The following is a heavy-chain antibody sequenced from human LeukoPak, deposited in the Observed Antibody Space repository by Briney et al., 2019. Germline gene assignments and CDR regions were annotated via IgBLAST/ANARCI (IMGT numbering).Heavy chain of an antibody. V-gene: IGHV3-21*01. CDR2: ISSSSSYI. CDR1: GFTFSSYS. J-gene: IGHJ4*02. D-gene: IGHD2-15*01. CDR3: ARDRGLVVVAATDY. Sequence: PGGSLRLSCAASGFTFSSYSMNWVRQAPGKGLEWVSSISSSSSYIYYADSVKGRFTISRDNAKNSLYLQMNSLRAEDTAVYYCARDRGLVVVAATDYWGQGTLVPVSS.